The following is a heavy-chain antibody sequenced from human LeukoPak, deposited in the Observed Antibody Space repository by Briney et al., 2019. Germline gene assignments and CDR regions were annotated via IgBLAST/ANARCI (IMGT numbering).Heavy chain of an antibody. CDR1: GGSISSNNYY. V-gene: IGHV4-31*03. CDR2: IYYSGST. J-gene: IGHJ4*02. Sequence: SETLSLTCTVSGGSISSNNYYWSWIRQHPGKGLEWIGYIYYSGSTYYNPSLKSRVTISVDTSKNQFSLKLSSVTAADTAVYYCARVLQLWLHDYWGQGTLVTVSS. D-gene: IGHD5-18*01. CDR3: ARVLQLWLHDY.